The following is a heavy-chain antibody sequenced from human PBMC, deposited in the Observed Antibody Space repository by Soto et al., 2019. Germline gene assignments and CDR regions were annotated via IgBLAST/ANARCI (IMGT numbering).Heavy chain of an antibody. CDR1: GFTFSDYY. CDR3: ARLRASSWYMGGYLDY. CDR2: IVTSSAYT. Sequence: QVQLVESGGGLVKPGGSLRLSCVASGFTFSDYYMGWVRQAPGKGLEYISYIVTSSAYTNYADSVKGRFSISRDNAKNSLHLVRNSLRAEDSGVYYCARLRASSWYMGGYLDYWGLGTQVTVSS. J-gene: IGHJ4*02. V-gene: IGHV3-11*06. D-gene: IGHD6-13*01.